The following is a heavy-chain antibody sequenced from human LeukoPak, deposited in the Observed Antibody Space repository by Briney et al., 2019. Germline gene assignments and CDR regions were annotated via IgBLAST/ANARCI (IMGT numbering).Heavy chain of an antibody. D-gene: IGHD3-3*01. V-gene: IGHV3-74*01. CDR2: IDSDGSST. J-gene: IGHJ4*02. CDR1: GFTFSSYW. Sequence: GGSLRLSCAASGFTFSSYWMHWVRQAPGKGLVWVSRIDSDGSSTSYADSVKGRFTISRDNAKNTLYLQMNSLRAEDTAVYYCARDFFWSGYYVDYWGQGTLVTVSS. CDR3: ARDFFWSGYYVDY.